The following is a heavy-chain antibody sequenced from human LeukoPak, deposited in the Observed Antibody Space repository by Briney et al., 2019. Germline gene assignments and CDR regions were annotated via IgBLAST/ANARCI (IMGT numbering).Heavy chain of an antibody. D-gene: IGHD4-23*01. V-gene: IGHV1-69*13. CDR1: GGTFSSYA. CDR2: IIPIFGTA. CDR3: ARDYGGNSDAFDI. Sequence: GASVKVSCKASGGTFSSYAISWVRQAPGQGLEWMGGIIPIFGTANYAQKLQGRVTITADESTSTAYMELSSLRSEDTAVYYCARDYGGNSDAFDIWGQGTMVTVSS. J-gene: IGHJ3*02.